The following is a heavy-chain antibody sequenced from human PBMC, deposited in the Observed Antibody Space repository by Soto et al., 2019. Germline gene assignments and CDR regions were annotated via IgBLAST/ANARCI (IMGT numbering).Heavy chain of an antibody. V-gene: IGHV3-66*01. J-gene: IGHJ4*02. CDR3: ARGAYSSGYVNYFDY. CDR2: IYSGGNT. CDR1: GFTVSSNY. D-gene: IGHD5-18*01. Sequence: EVQLVESGGGLVQPGGSLRLSCAASGFTVSSNYMSWVRQAPGKGLELVSVIYSGGNTYYADSVKGRFTISRDSSENTLFLQMNSLRAEDTAVYYCARGAYSSGYVNYFDYWGQGTLVTVSS.